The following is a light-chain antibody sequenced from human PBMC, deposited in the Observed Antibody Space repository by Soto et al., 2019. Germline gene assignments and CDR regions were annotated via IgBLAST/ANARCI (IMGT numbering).Light chain of an antibody. CDR3: QHYRTS. CDR2: GAS. J-gene: IGKJ4*01. V-gene: IGKV3-20*01. Sequence: EIVLTQSPGTLSLSPGERATLSCRASQSVSSSYLAWYQQKPGQAPRHLIYGASSRATGIPDRFSGSGSGTDFTLTITRLEHEAFAVYYCQHYRTSFGGGTRVEIK. CDR1: QSVSSSY.